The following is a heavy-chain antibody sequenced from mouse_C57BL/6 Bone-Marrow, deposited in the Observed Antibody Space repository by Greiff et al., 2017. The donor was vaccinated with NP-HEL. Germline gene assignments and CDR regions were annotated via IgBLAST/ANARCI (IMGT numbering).Heavy chain of an antibody. CDR3: ASYYYGSSYSRY. Sequence: VQGVESGAELARPGASVKLSCKASGYTFTSYGISWVKQRTGQGLEWIGEIYPRSGNTYYNEKFKGKATLTADKSSSTAYMELRSLTSEDSAVYFCASYYYGSSYSRYWGQGTTLTVSS. CDR1: GYTFTSYG. V-gene: IGHV1-81*01. CDR2: IYPRSGNT. J-gene: IGHJ2*01. D-gene: IGHD1-1*01.